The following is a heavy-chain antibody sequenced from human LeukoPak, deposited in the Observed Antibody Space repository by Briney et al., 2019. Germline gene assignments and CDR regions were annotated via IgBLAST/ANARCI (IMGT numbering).Heavy chain of an antibody. CDR2: ITSTSSYT. CDR1: GFTFNDYY. CDR3: AREQTDDMDV. V-gene: IGHV3-11*06. Sequence: GGSLRLSCAASGFTFNDYYMTWIRQAPGKGLEWVSYITSTSSYTNYADSVKGRFTISRDNSKNTLYLQMNSLRAEDTAVYYCAREQTDDMDVWGQGATVSVSS. J-gene: IGHJ6*02.